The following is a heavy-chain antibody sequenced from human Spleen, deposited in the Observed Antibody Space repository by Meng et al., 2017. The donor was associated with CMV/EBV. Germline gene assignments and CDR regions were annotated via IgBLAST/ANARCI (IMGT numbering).Heavy chain of an antibody. CDR1: GFTFSSYE. Sequence: GESLKISCAASGFTFSSYEMNWVRQAPGKGLEWVSYISSSGSTIYYADSVKGRFTISRDNAKNSLYLQMNSLRAEDTAVYYCATGIVARRYPFFDYWGQGTLVTVSS. J-gene: IGHJ4*02. CDR3: ATGIVARRYPFFDY. D-gene: IGHD6-6*01. CDR2: ISSSGSTI. V-gene: IGHV3-48*03.